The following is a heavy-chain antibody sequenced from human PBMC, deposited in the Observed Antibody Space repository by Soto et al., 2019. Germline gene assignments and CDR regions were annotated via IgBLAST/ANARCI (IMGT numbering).Heavy chain of an antibody. CDR3: ARATGGAGFGVVIMDYYYYGMDV. CDR1: GGSISSGCYY. D-gene: IGHD3-3*01. V-gene: IGHV4-31*03. CDR2: IYYSGST. J-gene: IGHJ6*02. Sequence: PSETMSLTCPVSGGSISSGCYYWSWISQHPGKGLEWIGYIYYSGSTYYNPSLKSRVTISVDTSKNQFSLKLSSVTAADTAVYYCARATGGAGFGVVIMDYYYYGMDVWGQGTTVTVSS.